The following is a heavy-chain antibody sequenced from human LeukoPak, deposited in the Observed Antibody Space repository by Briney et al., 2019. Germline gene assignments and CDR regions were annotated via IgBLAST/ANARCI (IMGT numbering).Heavy chain of an antibody. Sequence: GGSLRLSCAASGFTVSSNYMSWVRQAPGEGLEWVSVIYSGGSTYYADSVKGRFTISRDNSKNTLYLQMNSLRAEDTAVYYCARSPTFLNFDYWGQGTLVTVSS. CDR2: IYSGGST. CDR1: GFTVSSNY. J-gene: IGHJ4*02. CDR3: ARSPTFLNFDY. V-gene: IGHV3-66*02. D-gene: IGHD3-16*01.